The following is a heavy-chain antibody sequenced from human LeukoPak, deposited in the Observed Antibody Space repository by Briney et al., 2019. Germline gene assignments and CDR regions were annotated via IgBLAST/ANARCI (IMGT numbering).Heavy chain of an antibody. CDR2: IYYGGST. CDR3: ATRTRWEFHFHH. V-gene: IGHV4-39*02. D-gene: IGHD1-26*01. Sequence: PSETLSLTCSVSGGSISDDSYYWGWIRQPPGKGLEWIGSIYYGGSTYYNPPLMSRLTISVDTSKNHFSLKLRSVTAADTAVYYCATRTRWEFHFHHWGQGTLVTVSS. CDR1: GGSISDDSYY. J-gene: IGHJ1*01.